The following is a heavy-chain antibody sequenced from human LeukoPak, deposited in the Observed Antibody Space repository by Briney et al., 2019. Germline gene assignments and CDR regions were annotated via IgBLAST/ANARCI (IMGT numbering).Heavy chain of an antibody. Sequence: NFGDYTMNWVRQAPGKGLEWIGYIYYGGNTYYNASLQSRVTISIDTSKNQFSLRLNSVTAADTAMYYCAKSGGYGLIDYWGQGTRVTVSS. V-gene: IGHV4-30-4*07. J-gene: IGHJ4*02. CDR3: AKSGGYGLIDY. CDR2: IYYGGNT. D-gene: IGHD1-26*01. CDR1: NFGDYT.